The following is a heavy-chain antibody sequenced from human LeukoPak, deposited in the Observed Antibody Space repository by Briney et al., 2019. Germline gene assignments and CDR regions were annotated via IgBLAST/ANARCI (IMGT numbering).Heavy chain of an antibody. CDR2: ISSSGSTI. D-gene: IGHD3-10*01. J-gene: IGHJ4*02. Sequence: GGSLRLSCAASGFTFSDYYMSWIRQAPGKGLEWASYISSSGSTIYYADSVKGRFTISRDNAKNSLYLQMNSLRAEDTAVYYCARVGPYGSGSYYIDYFDYWGQGTLVTVSS. CDR1: GFTFSDYY. CDR3: ARVGPYGSGSYYIDYFDY. V-gene: IGHV3-11*01.